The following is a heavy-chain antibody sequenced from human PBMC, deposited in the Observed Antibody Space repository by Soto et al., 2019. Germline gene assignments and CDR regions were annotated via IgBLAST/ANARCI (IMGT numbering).Heavy chain of an antibody. CDR1: GFTFSSYY. Sequence: EVYLVESGGDLVQPGGSLRLSCAASGFTFSSYYMHWIRQVPGKGLVWLAEIDSDGTTTTYADFVKGRFTMARDNAKNTVFLQMNRVTVEDTAVYYCASPGMGRAVITVDSWGQGILVTVSS. CDR3: ASPGMGRAVITVDS. J-gene: IGHJ4*02. V-gene: IGHV3-74*01. D-gene: IGHD3-22*01. CDR2: IDSDGTTT.